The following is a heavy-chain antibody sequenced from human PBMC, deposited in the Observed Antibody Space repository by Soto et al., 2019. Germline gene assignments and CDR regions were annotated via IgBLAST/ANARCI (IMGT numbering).Heavy chain of an antibody. D-gene: IGHD3-10*01. CDR2: TRNRANRYTT. CDR1: GFTFSDHY. Sequence: EVQLVESGGGLVQPGGSLRLSCAASGFTFSDHYMDWVRQAPGKGLEWVGRTRNRANRYTTEYAASVQGRFTISRDDSKSSLYLQMNSLNTEDTAVYYCGRAFYASGSYSLDYWGQGTRVTVSS. CDR3: GRAFYASGSYSLDY. V-gene: IGHV3-72*01. J-gene: IGHJ4*02.